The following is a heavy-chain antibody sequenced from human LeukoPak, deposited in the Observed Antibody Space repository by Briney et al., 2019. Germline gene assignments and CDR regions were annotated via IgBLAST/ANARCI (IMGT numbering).Heavy chain of an antibody. CDR3: ARHFLGELPDMDV. D-gene: IGHD1-26*01. Sequence: GESLKISCKGSGYSFTSYWISWVRQMPGKGLEWMGRIDPSDSYTKYSPSLQGHVTISGDESISTAYLQWSSLKASDTAMYYCARHFLGELPDMDVWGQGTTVTVSS. V-gene: IGHV5-10-1*01. J-gene: IGHJ6*02. CDR1: GYSFTSYW. CDR2: IDPSDSYT.